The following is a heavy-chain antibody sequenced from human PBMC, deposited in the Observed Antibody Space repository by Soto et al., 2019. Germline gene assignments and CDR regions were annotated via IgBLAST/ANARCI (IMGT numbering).Heavy chain of an antibody. CDR1: GFSFDDFA. CDR2: ISWNSGRI. CDR3: AKDMDTAMSMGYGMDV. Sequence: EVQLVESGGGLVQPGRSLTLSCVASGFSFDDFAMHWVRQAPGKGLEWVSSISWNSGRIGYADSVKGRVTISRDNAENSLYLQMNSLRVEDTALYYCAKDMDTAMSMGYGMDVWGQGTTVTVAS. V-gene: IGHV3-9*01. J-gene: IGHJ6*02. D-gene: IGHD5-18*01.